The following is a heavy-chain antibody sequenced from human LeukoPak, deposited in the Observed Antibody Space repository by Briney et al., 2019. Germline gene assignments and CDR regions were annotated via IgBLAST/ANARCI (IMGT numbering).Heavy chain of an antibody. Sequence: ASVKVSCKACGHIFPTYYIHWVRQAPGQGLEWMGIANPSGGSTTYAQRFQGRVTMTRDTSTSTVYMELSSLRSEDTAVYYCARDSPVSGNYEFDYWGQGTLVTVSS. D-gene: IGHD4-11*01. CDR3: ARDSPVSGNYEFDY. CDR2: ANPSGGST. V-gene: IGHV1-46*01. J-gene: IGHJ4*02. CDR1: GHIFPTYY.